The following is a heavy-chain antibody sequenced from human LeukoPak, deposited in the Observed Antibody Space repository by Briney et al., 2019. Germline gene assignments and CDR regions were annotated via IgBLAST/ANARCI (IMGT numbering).Heavy chain of an antibody. CDR2: IYYSGST. Sequence: SETLSLTCTVSGDSISPYYWSWIRQPPGKGLEWIGYIYYSGSTSYNPSPKSRVPISLDTSKNQFSLRLNAMTAAGTAVYYCARANGDGGGASDIWGQGTMVTVPS. CDR1: GDSISPYY. CDR3: ARANGDGGGASDI. J-gene: IGHJ3*02. V-gene: IGHV4-59*01. D-gene: IGHD4-17*01.